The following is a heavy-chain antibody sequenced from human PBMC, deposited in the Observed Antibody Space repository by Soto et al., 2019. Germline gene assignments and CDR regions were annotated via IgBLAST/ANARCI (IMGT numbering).Heavy chain of an antibody. D-gene: IGHD3-22*01. CDR3: ARMEYYYDSCFDQ. J-gene: IGHJ4*02. V-gene: IGHV1-18*01. Sequence: QVQLVQSGAEVKKLGASVKVSCKTSGYTLTTYGISWVRQAPGQGLEWMGWISPYNGNTKYAQKVQGRVTMTTDTATSTVYMEMRSLRSDDTAVYYCARMEYYYDSCFDQWGQGTLVTVSS. CDR2: ISPYNGNT. CDR1: GYTLTTYG.